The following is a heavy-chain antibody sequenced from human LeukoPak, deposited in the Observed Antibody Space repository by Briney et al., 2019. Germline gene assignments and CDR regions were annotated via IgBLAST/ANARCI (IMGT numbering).Heavy chain of an antibody. V-gene: IGHV3-23*01. CDR2: ISGSGANT. CDR1: GFSFSSFS. CDR3: AKGLASDDWLGHDH. J-gene: IGHJ4*02. D-gene: IGHD3-9*01. Sequence: GGSLRLSCEASGFSFSSFSMRWVRQAPGKGLEWVSDISGSGANTHYADSVKGRFTISRDNFKNTLYVQMNSLRADDTAVYYCAKGLASDDWLGHDHWGQGTLVTVSS.